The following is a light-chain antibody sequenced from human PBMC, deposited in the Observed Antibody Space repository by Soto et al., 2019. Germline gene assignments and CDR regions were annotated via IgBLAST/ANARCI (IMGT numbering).Light chain of an antibody. V-gene: IGKV3-15*01. CDR2: GAS. Sequence: EIVMTQSPATLSVSPGERATLSCRASQSVSSNLAWYQQKPGQAPRLLIYGASTRATGIPARFSGSGSGTEFTLTISSLQSVDFAVYYCQQYNNWPWTFCQGTKVEIK. J-gene: IGKJ1*01. CDR1: QSVSSN. CDR3: QQYNNWPWT.